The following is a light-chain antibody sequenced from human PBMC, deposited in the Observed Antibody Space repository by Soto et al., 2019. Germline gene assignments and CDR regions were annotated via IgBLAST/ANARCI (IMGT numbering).Light chain of an antibody. Sequence: MKQAPATLSVSPLYLAPLSFMPSQSISTKVAWYQQKPGQAPRLLIYGASTRATGIQARFSGSGSGTEFTLTISSLEPEDFAVYYCQERNGGKTWKFGQGTKVDIK. CDR2: GAS. V-gene: IGKV3-15*01. CDR3: QERNGGKTWK. CDR1: QSISTK. J-gene: IGKJ1*01.